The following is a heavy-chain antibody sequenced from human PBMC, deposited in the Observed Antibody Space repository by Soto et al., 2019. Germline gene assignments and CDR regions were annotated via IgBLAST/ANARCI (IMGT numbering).Heavy chain of an antibody. Sequence: GKGREWVAVISYDGSNKHYADSVKGRFTISRDNSEDTLYLQMNILRAEDTAVYYCAKAPLRYGSGGNCHSRLDYWGQGTLVTVAS. CDR3: AKAPLRYGSGGNCHSRLDY. J-gene: IGHJ4*02. D-gene: IGHD2-15*01. V-gene: IGHV3-30*18. CDR2: ISYDGSNK.